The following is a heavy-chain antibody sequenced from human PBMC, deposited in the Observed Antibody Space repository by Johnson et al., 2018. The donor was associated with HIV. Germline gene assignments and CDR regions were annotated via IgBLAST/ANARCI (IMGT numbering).Heavy chain of an antibody. J-gene: IGHJ3*02. CDR1: GFTVNNNY. V-gene: IGHV3-66*03. CDR2: SGSGGST. CDR3: ARGPGGFGAFDI. Sequence: VQLVESGGGLIQPGESLRLSCAASGFTVNNNYMNWVRQTPGKGLEWVSAISGSGGSTYYADSVKGRFTISRDNSKNTLYLQMNSLRAEDTAVYYCARGPGGFGAFDIWGQGTMVTVSS. D-gene: IGHD2-8*02.